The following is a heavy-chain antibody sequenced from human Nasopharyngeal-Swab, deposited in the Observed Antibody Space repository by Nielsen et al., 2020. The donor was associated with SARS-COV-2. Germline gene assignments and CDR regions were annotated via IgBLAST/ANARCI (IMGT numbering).Heavy chain of an antibody. CDR3: ARGWTGQYFLDY. CDR2: IYYSGST. D-gene: IGHD3/OR15-3a*01. J-gene: IGHJ4*02. Sequence: PGKGLEWIGYIYYSGSTNYNPSLKSRVTISVDTSKNQFSLRLSSATAADTAMYFCARGWTGQYFLDYWGQGTLVTVSS. V-gene: IGHV4-59*13.